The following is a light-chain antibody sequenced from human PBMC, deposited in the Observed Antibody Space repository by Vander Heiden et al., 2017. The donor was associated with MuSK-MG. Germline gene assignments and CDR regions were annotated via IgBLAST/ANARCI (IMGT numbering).Light chain of an antibody. CDR1: QSISSW. V-gene: IGKV1-5*03. Sequence: DIQMTQSPPTLSASVGDGVTITCRTSQSISSWLAWYQQKPGKAPKLLIYKASSLESGVPSRFSGSGSGTEFTLTISSLETDDFATYYCQQGWTFGQGTKVEIK. CDR2: KAS. CDR3: QQGWT. J-gene: IGKJ1*01.